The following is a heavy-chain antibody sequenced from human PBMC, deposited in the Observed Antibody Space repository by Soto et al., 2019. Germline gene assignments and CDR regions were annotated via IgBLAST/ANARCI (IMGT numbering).Heavy chain of an antibody. V-gene: IGHV3-73*02. CDR1: GFTLSGSV. Sequence: EVQLVESGGGLVQPGGSLKLSCAASGFTLSGSVIYWVRQPSGKGLEWVGRIRSRSNEYATAYAASERGRFTISRDDSKNTAYLQMNSLKTEDTAVYYCSRPGYSNYDSDYWGQGTLVTVSS. CDR3: SRPGYSNYDSDY. CDR2: IRSRSNEYAT. D-gene: IGHD5-12*01. J-gene: IGHJ4*02.